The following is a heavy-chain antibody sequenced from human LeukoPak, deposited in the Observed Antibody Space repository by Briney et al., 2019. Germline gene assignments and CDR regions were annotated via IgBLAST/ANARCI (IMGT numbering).Heavy chain of an antibody. CDR3: AKGGLYYVDH. J-gene: IGHJ4*02. Sequence: GGSLRLSCAASGFTFSSYGMNWVRQAPGKGLEWVSTFSGSGSNTYYADSVKGRFTISKDNSKSTLYLQMNSLRAEDTAVYYCAKGGLYYVDHWGQGSLVTVSS. CDR2: FSGSGSNT. V-gene: IGHV3-23*01. CDR1: GFTFSSYG. D-gene: IGHD2-8*02.